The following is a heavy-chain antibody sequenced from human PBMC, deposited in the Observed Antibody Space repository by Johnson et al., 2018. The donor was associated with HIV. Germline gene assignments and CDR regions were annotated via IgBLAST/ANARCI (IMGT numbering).Heavy chain of an antibody. CDR1: GFTVSSNY. CDR2: IYSGGST. Sequence: VQLVESGGGVVQPGGSLRLSCAASGFTVSSNYMSWVRQAPGKGLEWVSIIYSGGSTYYADSVKGRFTISRDNSKNTLYLQMNSLRAEDTALYYCARLEYSSVSHLLGAFDIWGQGTMVTVSS. J-gene: IGHJ3*02. CDR3: ARLEYSSVSHLLGAFDI. D-gene: IGHD6-6*01. V-gene: IGHV3-66*04.